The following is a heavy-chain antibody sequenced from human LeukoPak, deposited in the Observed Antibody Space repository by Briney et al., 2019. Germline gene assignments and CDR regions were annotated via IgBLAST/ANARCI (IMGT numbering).Heavy chain of an antibody. CDR2: IAHSGST. D-gene: IGHD3-9*01. J-gene: IGHJ5*02. CDR1: DGSFSGYY. V-gene: IGHV4-34*01. CDR3: ARGATYYDILTGYSEPYNWFDP. Sequence: SETLSLTCSIYDGSFSGYYWSWIRQPPGKGLEWIGEIAHSGSTNYNPSLKSRVTISVDTSKNQFSLKLSSVTAADTAVYYCARGATYYDILTGYSEPYNWFDPWGQGTLVTVSS.